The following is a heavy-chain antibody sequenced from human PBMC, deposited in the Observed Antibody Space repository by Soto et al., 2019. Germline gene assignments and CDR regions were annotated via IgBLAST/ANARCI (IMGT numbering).Heavy chain of an antibody. CDR1: GFTFSSYG. D-gene: IGHD6-25*01. CDR2: IWFDGSNK. J-gene: IGHJ3*02. CDR3: ARDLGGYSSESGGAFDI. Sequence: GGSLRLSCAASGFTFSSYGMHWVRQAPGKGLEWVAVIWFDGSNKFYADSVKGRFTISRDNSKNTVSLQMNSLRDEDSAAYYCARDLGGYSSESGGAFDIWGQATMVTVSS. V-gene: IGHV3-33*01.